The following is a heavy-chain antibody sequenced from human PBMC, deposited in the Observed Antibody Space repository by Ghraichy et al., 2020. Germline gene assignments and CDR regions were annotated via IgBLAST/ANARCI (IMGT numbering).Heavy chain of an antibody. CDR1: GFTFSSYA. Sequence: GESLNISCAASGFTFSSYAMSWVRQAPGKGLEWVSALSGSGGNTYYADSVKGRFTISRDNSKNTLYLQMNSVRAEDTAVYYCAKSASLWSGYQRDSGAFDYWGRGTLVTVSS. J-gene: IGHJ4*02. CDR2: LSGSGGNT. V-gene: IGHV3-23*01. D-gene: IGHD3-3*01. CDR3: AKSASLWSGYQRDSGAFDY.